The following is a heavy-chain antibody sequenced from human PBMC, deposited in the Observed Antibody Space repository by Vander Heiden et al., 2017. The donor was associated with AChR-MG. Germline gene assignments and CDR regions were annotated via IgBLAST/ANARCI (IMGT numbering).Heavy chain of an antibody. D-gene: IGHD5-18*01. Sequence: QVQLVESGGGVVQPGRSLRLSCAASGFTFSSYGMHWVRQTPGKGLEWVAVVSYEGSEKYYADSVKDRFTISRDNSKNTLYLQMDSLRPEDTAVYYCAKSIWVSDTAQFDYWGQGTLVTVSS. CDR1: GFTFSSYG. CDR2: VSYEGSEK. V-gene: IGHV3-30*18. CDR3: AKSIWVSDTAQFDY. J-gene: IGHJ4*02.